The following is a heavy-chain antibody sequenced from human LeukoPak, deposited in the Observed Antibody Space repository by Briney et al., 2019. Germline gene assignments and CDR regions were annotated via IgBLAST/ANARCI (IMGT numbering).Heavy chain of an antibody. CDR2: IHYSGST. Sequence: PSETLSLTCTVSGGSISSYYWSWIRQPPGKGLEWIGYIHYSGSTNYNPSLKSRVTISVDTSKNQFSLKLSSVTAADTAVYYCARVGYDFWGGYPFFDYWGQGTLVTVSS. CDR1: GGSISSYY. J-gene: IGHJ4*02. CDR3: ARVGYDFWGGYPFFDY. V-gene: IGHV4-59*01. D-gene: IGHD3-3*01.